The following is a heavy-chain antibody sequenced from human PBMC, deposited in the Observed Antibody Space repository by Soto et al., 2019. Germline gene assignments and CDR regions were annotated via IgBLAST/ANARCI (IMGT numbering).Heavy chain of an antibody. CDR3: ARDPSEGRVGNWFES. J-gene: IGHJ5*01. CDR2: ISSTTSYV. Sequence: GGSLRLSCAASGFTFSRYGMNWLRQAPGKGLEWVASISSTTSYVYYADSVKGRFSTSRDNAKNILYLEMYALRTEDTAVYYCARDPSEGRVGNWFESWGQGTLVTVSS. CDR1: GFTFSRYG. V-gene: IGHV3-21*06. D-gene: IGHD2-2*01.